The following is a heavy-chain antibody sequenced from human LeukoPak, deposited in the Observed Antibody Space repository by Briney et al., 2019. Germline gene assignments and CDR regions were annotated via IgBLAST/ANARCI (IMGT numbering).Heavy chain of an antibody. Sequence: ASVKVSCKASGYTFTGYYMHWVRQAPGQGLEWMGWINPNSGGTNYAQKFQGWVTMTRDTSISTAYMELSRLRSDDTAVYYCARELWFGELLTRTYYYYGMDVWGQGTTVTVSS. J-gene: IGHJ6*02. V-gene: IGHV1-2*04. CDR3: ARELWFGELLTRTYYYYGMDV. CDR2: INPNSGGT. CDR1: GYTFTGYY. D-gene: IGHD3-10*01.